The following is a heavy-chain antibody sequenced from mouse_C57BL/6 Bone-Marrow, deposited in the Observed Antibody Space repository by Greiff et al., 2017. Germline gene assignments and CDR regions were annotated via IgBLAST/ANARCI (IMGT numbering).Heavy chain of an antibody. CDR2: ISYSGST. J-gene: IGHJ4*01. CDR3: ARYGDCGKYFDY. D-gene: IGHD1-1*01. Sequence: DVQLQESGPGLAKPSPTLSLSCSVSGYSFTSYSWNWIRKFPGNKLEYIGYISYSGSTYYNPSLKSRISISPDTSNTQSFVQLNSVTTEDTATYCCARYGDCGKYFDYWGQGTSVTVSS. V-gene: IGHV3-8*01. CDR1: GYSFTSYS.